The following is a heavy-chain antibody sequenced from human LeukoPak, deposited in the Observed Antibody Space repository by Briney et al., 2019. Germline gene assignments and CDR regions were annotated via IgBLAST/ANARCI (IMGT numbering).Heavy chain of an antibody. J-gene: IGHJ4*02. D-gene: IGHD3-3*01. Sequence: SETLSLTCAVSGYSISSGYYWGWIRQPPGKGLGWIGTIYRSGSTYYNSSLQSRVTISVDTSKNQFSLKLRSVTAADTAVYYCAKHGDYSVSSTYFWDYWGQGTLDTVSS. CDR1: GYSISSGYY. V-gene: IGHV4-38-2*01. CDR3: AKHGDYSVSSTYFWDY. CDR2: IYRSGST.